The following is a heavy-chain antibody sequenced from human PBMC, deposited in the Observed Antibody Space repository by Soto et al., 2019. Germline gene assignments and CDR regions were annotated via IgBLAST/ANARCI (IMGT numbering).Heavy chain of an antibody. V-gene: IGHV4-30-2*01. CDR2: IYHSGST. CDR3: ARDQLEGNWFDP. D-gene: IGHD1-1*01. J-gene: IGHJ5*02. Sequence: RQPPGKGLEWIGYIYHSGSTLYNPSLKSRVTISVDKSKNQFSLKLSSVTAADTAVYYCARDQLEGNWFDPWGQGTLVTVS.